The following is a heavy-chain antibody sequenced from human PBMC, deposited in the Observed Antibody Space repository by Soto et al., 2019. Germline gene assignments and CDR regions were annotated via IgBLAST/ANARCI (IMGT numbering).Heavy chain of an antibody. J-gene: IGHJ4*02. CDR3: ARRVWKFDSSGFYRHYFDY. CDR2: ITGSGGIT. V-gene: IGHV3-23*01. Sequence: PGGSLRLSCAASGLTFSSNAMSWVRRAPGKGLEWVSGITGSGGITDYADSVKGQFTISRDNSRNTLYLQMNYLRVEDTAVYHCARRVWKFDSSGFYRHYFDYWGQGTLVTVSS. CDR1: GLTFSSNA. D-gene: IGHD3-22*01.